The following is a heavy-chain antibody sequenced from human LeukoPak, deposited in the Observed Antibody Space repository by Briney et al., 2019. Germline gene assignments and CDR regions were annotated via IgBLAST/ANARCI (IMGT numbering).Heavy chain of an antibody. CDR1: GFTFSSYW. CDR3: ARDLGFLGWYYFDY. CDR2: IKQDGSEK. Sequence: GGSLRLSCAASGFTFSSYWMSWVRQAPGKGLEWVANIKQDGSEKYYVDSVKGRFTISRDNAQNSLYLQMNSLRAEDTAVYYCARDLGFLGWYYFDYWGQGTLVTVSS. J-gene: IGHJ4*02. V-gene: IGHV3-7*01. D-gene: IGHD3/OR15-3a*01.